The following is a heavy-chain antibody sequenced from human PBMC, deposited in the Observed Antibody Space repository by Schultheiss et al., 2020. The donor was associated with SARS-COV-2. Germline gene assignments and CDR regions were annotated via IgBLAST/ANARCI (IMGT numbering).Heavy chain of an antibody. V-gene: IGHV4-4*07. J-gene: IGHJ4*02. D-gene: IGHD3-22*01. CDR1: GGSISSYY. CDR2: IYTSGST. CDR3: ARGYYYDSSGYYLPFDY. Sequence: SETLSLTCTVSGGSISSYYWSWIRQPPGKGLEWIGRIYTSGSTNYNPSLKSRVTMSVDTSKNQFSLKLSSVTAADTAVYYCARGYYYDSSGYYLPFDYWGQGTLVTVSS.